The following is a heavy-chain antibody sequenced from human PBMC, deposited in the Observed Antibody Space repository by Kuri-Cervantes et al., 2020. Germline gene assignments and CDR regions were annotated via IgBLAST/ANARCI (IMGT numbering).Heavy chain of an antibody. J-gene: IGHJ4*02. D-gene: IGHD4-17*01. Sequence: GSLRLSCTVSGGSISSSSYYWGWIRQPPGKGLEWIGRIYTSGSTNYNPSLKSRVTMSVDTSKNQFSLKLSSVTAADTAVYYCARMYGDYLFDYWGQGTLVTVSS. CDR3: ARMYGDYLFDY. CDR2: IYTSGST. V-gene: IGHV4-61*05. CDR1: GGSISSSSYY.